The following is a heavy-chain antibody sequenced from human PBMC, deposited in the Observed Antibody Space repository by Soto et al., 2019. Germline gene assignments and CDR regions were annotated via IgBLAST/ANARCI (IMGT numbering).Heavy chain of an antibody. CDR1: GYTFSIYG. D-gene: IGHD3-10*01. CDR2: TRPNNGNT. V-gene: IGHV1-18*01. J-gene: IGHJ4*02. CDR3: VRDLDGSGSYYTDH. Sequence: APVKVSCKASGYTFSIYGINWVRQAPGQGLEWMGWTRPNNGNTKYAQNLQGRVTMTTDTSTSTAYMELRSLRPDDTAVYYCVRDLDGSGSYYTDHWGQGTLVTVSS.